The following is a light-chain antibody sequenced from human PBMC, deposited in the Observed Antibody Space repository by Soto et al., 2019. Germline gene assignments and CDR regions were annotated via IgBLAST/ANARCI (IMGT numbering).Light chain of an antibody. V-gene: IGKV3-11*01. CDR3: QQRNNWPIT. CDR1: QSVSNNY. J-gene: IGKJ5*01. CDR2: GAS. Sequence: EIVLTQSPGTLSLSPGARAPLSCRASQSVSNNYLAWYQQKPGQAPRLLIYGASNRATGIPARFSGSGSGTDFTLTISSLEPEDFAIYYCQQRNNWPITFGQGTRLEIK.